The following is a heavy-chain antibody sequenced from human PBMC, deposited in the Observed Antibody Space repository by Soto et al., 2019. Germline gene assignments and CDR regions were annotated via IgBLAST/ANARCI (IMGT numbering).Heavy chain of an antibody. V-gene: IGHV4-59*01. D-gene: IGHD3-3*01. CDR3: ARGRYDFWSGYYGEEYNWSDP. CDR2: IYYSGST. Sequence: SSETLSLTCTVSGGSISSYYWSWIRQPPGKGLEWIGYIYYSGSTNYNPSLKSRVTISVDTSKNQFSLKLSSVTAADTAVYYCARGRYDFWSGYYGEEYNWSDPWGQGTLVTVSS. CDR1: GGSISSYY. J-gene: IGHJ5*02.